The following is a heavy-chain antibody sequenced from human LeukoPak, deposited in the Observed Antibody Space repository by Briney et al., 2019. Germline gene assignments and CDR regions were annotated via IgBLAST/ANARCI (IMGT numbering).Heavy chain of an antibody. CDR3: ARDFRGRGRFDP. V-gene: IGHV4-61*02. Sequence: SETLSLTXTVSGGSISSGSYYWSWIRQPAGKGLEWIGRIYTSGSTNYNPSLKSRVTISVDTSKNQFTLKLSSVTAADTAVYYCARDFRGRGRFDPWGQGTLVTVSS. CDR2: IYTSGST. J-gene: IGHJ5*02. D-gene: IGHD3-10*01. CDR1: GGSISSGSYY.